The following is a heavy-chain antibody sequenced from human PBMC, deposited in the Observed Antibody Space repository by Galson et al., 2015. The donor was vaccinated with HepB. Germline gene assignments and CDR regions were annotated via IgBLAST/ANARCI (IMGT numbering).Heavy chain of an antibody. J-gene: IGHJ4*02. CDR2: IDPSDSYT. CDR1: GYSFTVFW. Sequence: QSGAEVKKPGESVTISCKGSGYSFTVFWITWVRQIPGKGLEWMGRIDPSDSYTDYSPSFQGHVTISVDKSITTAYLQWSSLKASDTAIYYCASRHYYFRSGTWYNVSDYWGQGALVTVSS. V-gene: IGHV5-10-1*01. CDR3: ASRHYYFRSGTWYNVSDY. D-gene: IGHD3-10*01.